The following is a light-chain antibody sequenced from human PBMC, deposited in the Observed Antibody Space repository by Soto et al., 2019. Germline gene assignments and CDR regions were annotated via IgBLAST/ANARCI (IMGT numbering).Light chain of an antibody. V-gene: IGKV3-11*01. CDR3: QKRSNWPIT. J-gene: IGKJ5*01. Sequence: EIVLTQSPATLSLSPGESATLSCRASRSVSNYLAWYQQKPGQAPRLLIYDASSRPTDIPARFSGSGSGTDFTLTSRSLEPEDFALYYCQKRSNWPITFGQGTRLEIK. CDR2: DAS. CDR1: RSVSNY.